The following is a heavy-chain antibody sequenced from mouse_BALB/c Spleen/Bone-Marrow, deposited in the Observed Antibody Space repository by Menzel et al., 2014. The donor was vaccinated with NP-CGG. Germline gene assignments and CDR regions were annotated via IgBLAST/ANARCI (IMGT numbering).Heavy chain of an antibody. D-gene: IGHD2-4*01. Sequence: VQRVESGPELVRPGVSVKISCKGSGYTFTDYAMHWVKQSHAKSLEWIGVISTYSGNTNYNQKFKGKATMTVDKSSSTAYMELARLTSEDSAIYYCARGIYYDSTWFAYWGQGTLVTVSA. CDR1: GYTFTDYA. CDR2: ISTYSGNT. CDR3: ARGIYYDSTWFAY. J-gene: IGHJ3*01. V-gene: IGHV1-67*01.